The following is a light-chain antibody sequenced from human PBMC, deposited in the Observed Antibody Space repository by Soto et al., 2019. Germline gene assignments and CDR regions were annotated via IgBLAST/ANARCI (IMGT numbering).Light chain of an antibody. CDR2: EVS. Sequence: LTQPASLSGSPGQSIDISCTGTSRDAGGYNSVSWFQQHPCKAPQLMIYEVSKRPSGVSNRFSGSKSGNTASLTISGLQAGDEADDYCRAFTSSSSSVFVTETKVIV. CDR3: RAFTSSSSSV. V-gene: IGLV2-14*01. CDR1: SRDAGGYNS. J-gene: IGLJ1*01.